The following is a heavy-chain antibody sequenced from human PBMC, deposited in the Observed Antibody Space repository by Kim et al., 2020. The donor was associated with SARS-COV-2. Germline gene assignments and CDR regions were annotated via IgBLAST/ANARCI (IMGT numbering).Heavy chain of an antibody. J-gene: IGHJ4*02. D-gene: IGHD4-17*01. CDR3: ARAPDYGDYVGYMGGFFDY. V-gene: IGHV4-30-2*01. CDR1: GGSISSGGYS. CDR2: IYHSGST. Sequence: SETLSLTCAVSGGSISSGGYSWSWIRQPPGKGLEWIGYIYHSGSTYYNPSLKSRVTISVDRSKNQFSLKLSSVTGADTAVYYCARAPDYGDYVGYMGGFFDYWGQGTLVTVSS.